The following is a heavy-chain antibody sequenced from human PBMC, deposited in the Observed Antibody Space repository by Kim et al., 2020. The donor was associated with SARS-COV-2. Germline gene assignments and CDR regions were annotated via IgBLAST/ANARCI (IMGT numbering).Heavy chain of an antibody. V-gene: IGHV4-39*01. CDR2: IYYSGST. Sequence: SETLSLTCTVSGGSISSSSYYWGWIRQPPGKGLEWIGSIYYSGSTYYNPSLKSRVTISVDTPKNQFSLKLSSVTAADTAVYYCARRGYSSSWYTASDAFDIWGQGTMVTVSS. CDR3: ARRGYSSSWYTASDAFDI. CDR1: GGSISSSSYY. D-gene: IGHD6-13*01. J-gene: IGHJ3*02.